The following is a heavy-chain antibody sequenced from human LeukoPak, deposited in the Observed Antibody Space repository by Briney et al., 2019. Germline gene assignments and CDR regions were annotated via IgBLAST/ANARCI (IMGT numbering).Heavy chain of an antibody. CDR2: IYSGGST. D-gene: IGHD3-16*01. CDR3: ARDHDAFGPHDY. J-gene: IGHJ4*02. CDR1: GFTVSSNY. V-gene: IGHV3-66*01. Sequence: PGGSLRLPCAASGFTVSSNYMSWVRQAPGKGLEWVSVIYSGGSTYYADSVKGRFTISRDNAENSLYLQMNSLRVEDTAVYYCARDHDAFGPHDYWGQGTLVTVSS.